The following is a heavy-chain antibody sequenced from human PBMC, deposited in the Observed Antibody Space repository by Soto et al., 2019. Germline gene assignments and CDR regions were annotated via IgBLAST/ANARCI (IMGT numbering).Heavy chain of an antibody. J-gene: IGHJ4*02. D-gene: IGHD2-2*01. CDR1: GFTFSSYA. CDR3: AKFEYCSSTSCSHAYDY. V-gene: IGHV3-23*01. Sequence: GGSLRLSCAASGFTFSSYAMSWVRQAPGKGLEWVSAISGSGGSTYYADSVKGRFTISRDNSKNTLYLQMNSLRAEDTAVYYCAKFEYCSSTSCSHAYDYWGQGTLVTVSS. CDR2: ISGSGGST.